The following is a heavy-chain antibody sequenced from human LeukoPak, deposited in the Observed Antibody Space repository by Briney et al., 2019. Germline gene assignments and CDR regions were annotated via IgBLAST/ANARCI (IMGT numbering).Heavy chain of an antibody. D-gene: IGHD3-10*01. V-gene: IGHV3-11*01. CDR1: GFTFSDYY. CDR3: AKLSDGSGLPYYFDS. J-gene: IGHJ4*02. Sequence: GGSLRLSCAASGFTFSDYYMSWIRQAPGEGLEWVSYISSSGTTIYNADSVKGRFTISRDNAKNSLFLQMNSLRAEDTAIYICAKLSDGSGLPYYFDSWGQGTLVTVS. CDR2: ISSSGTTI.